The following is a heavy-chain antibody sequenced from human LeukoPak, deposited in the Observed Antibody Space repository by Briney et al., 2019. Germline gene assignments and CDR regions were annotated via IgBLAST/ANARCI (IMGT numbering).Heavy chain of an antibody. V-gene: IGHV3-21*01. D-gene: IGHD2-2*01. CDR2: ISSSSSYI. Sequence: PGGSLRLSCAASGFTFSSYSMNWVRQVPGKGLEWVSSISSSSSYIYYADSVKGRFTISRDNAKNSLYLQMNSLRAEDTAVYYCARGLGYCSSTSCFNFDYWGQGTLVTVSS. J-gene: IGHJ4*02. CDR3: ARGLGYCSSTSCFNFDY. CDR1: GFTFSSYS.